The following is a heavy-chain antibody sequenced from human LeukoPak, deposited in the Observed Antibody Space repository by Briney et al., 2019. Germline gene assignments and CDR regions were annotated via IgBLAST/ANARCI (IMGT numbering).Heavy chain of an antibody. J-gene: IGHJ6*03. CDR1: AFTFSSYE. D-gene: IGHD4-17*01. V-gene: IGHV3-48*03. Sequence: GGSLRLSCAASAFTFSSYEMSWVRQAPGKGLEWVSYISSSGSTIYYADSVKGRFTISRDNSKNTLYLQMDSLRAEDTAVYYCAKWDGDLYYYYYMDVWGKGTTVTVSS. CDR2: ISSSGSTI. CDR3: AKWDGDLYYYYYMDV.